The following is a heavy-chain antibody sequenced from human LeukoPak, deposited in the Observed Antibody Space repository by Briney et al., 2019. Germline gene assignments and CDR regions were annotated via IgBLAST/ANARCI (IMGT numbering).Heavy chain of an antibody. Sequence: PGGSLRLSCAASGFTFSSYWMHWVRQASGKGLVWVSRINSDGSSTTYADSVKGRFTISRDNAKNTLYLQMNSLRAEDTAVYYCARAFIKVRSSGFDPWGQGTLVTVSS. V-gene: IGHV3-74*01. CDR3: ARAFIKVRSSGFDP. CDR2: INSDGSST. J-gene: IGHJ5*02. CDR1: GFTFSSYW. D-gene: IGHD3-22*01.